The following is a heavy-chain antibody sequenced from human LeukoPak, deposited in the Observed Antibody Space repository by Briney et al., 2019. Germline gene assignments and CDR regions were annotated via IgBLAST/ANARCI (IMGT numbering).Heavy chain of an antibody. CDR1: DGSISGYY. V-gene: IGHV4-59*01. CDR3: ARAHSSSWYMDY. J-gene: IGHJ4*02. Sequence: SETLSLTYTASDGSISGYYWSWIRLPPGKGLEWIGYIYYSGSTNYNPSLKSRVTISVDTSENQLSLKLSSVTAADTAVYYCARAHSSSWYMDYWGQGTLVTVSS. CDR2: IYYSGST. D-gene: IGHD6-13*01.